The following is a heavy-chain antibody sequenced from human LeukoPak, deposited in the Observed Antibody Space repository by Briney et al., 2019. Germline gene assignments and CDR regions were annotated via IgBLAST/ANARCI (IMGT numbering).Heavy chain of an antibody. CDR1: GFTFNIYS. CDR3: TRNKGMDYGMDV. D-gene: IGHD5-18*01. Sequence: GGSLRLSCAASGFTFNIYSMNWVRHAPGKGLEWVSSISGTSNYIYYADSVKGRFTISRHNSQNTLFLQMSRLRADDTAIYYCTRNKGMDYGMDVWGQGTTVTVSS. CDR2: ISGTSNYI. V-gene: IGHV3-21*04. J-gene: IGHJ6*02.